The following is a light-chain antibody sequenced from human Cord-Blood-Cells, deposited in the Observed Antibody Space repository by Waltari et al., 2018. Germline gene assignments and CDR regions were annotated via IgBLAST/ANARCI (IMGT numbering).Light chain of an antibody. CDR3: QQYDNLPYT. CDR1: QDISNY. CDR2: DAS. V-gene: IGKV1-33*01. J-gene: IGKJ2*01. Sequence: DIQMTQSPSSLSASVGDRVTITCQASQDISNYLNWYQQKPGKSPKLLIYDASNLEKGDPSRFSGSGSGTDFTFTISSLQPEDIATYYCQQYDNLPYTFGQGTKLEIK.